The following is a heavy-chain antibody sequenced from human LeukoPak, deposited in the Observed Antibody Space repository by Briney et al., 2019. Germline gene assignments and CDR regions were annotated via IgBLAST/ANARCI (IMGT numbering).Heavy chain of an antibody. J-gene: IGHJ4*02. V-gene: IGHV3-30*02. CDR2: IRYDGSNK. D-gene: IGHD3-22*01. CDR1: GFSFSNYG. CDR3: AKYYRESSGASPLDY. Sequence: PGGSLRLSCVASGFSFSNYGMHWVRQAPGKGLEWVAFIRYDGSNKYYADSVKGRFTIYRDNSKNTLYLQMNSLRVEDTAVYYCAKYYRESSGASPLDYWGQGTRVTVSS.